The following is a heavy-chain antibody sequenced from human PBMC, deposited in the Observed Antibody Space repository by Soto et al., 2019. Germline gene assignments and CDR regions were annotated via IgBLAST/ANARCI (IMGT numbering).Heavy chain of an antibody. CDR3: ARVGHSSGWYGMDV. J-gene: IGHJ6*02. CDR2: TYYRSKWYN. V-gene: IGHV6-1*01. D-gene: IGHD6-19*01. Sequence: PSQTLSLTCAISGDSVSSNSAAWNWIRQSPSRGLEWLGRTYYRSKWYNDYAVSVKSRITINPDTSKNQFSLQLNSVNPEDTAGYYCARVGHSSGWYGMDVWGQGTTVTVSS. CDR1: GDSVSSNSAA.